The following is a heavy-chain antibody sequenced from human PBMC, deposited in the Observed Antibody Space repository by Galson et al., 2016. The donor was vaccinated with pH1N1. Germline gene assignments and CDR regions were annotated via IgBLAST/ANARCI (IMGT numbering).Heavy chain of an antibody. V-gene: IGHV4-38-2*01. CDR2: FYDSGSTT. CDR3: AKMARTSGPDSEYYFDF. Sequence: SETLSLTCAVSGDSITSGYYWGWIRQAPGRGLEWIGSFYDSGSTTYYKSSLESRVAISVDTSKNQFSLRLSSMTAADTAVYYCAKMARTSGPDSEYYFDFWGQGMLVTVSS. J-gene: IGHJ4*02. D-gene: IGHD1-1*01. CDR1: GDSITSGYY.